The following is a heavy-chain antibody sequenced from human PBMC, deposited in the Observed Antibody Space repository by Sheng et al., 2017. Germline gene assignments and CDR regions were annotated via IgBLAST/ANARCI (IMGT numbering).Heavy chain of an antibody. Sequence: VQLVESGGGVVQPGMSLRLSCAASGFTFSDYAMTWVRQAPGKGLEWVSAISGSGASTHYADSVRGRFTISRDNSKTTLYLQMNSLRAEDTAVYYCAKGNWGFINYIDYWGQGTLVTVS. V-gene: IGHV3-23*04. D-gene: IGHD3-16*01. CDR1: GFTFSDYA. CDR3: AKGNWGFINYIDY. J-gene: IGHJ4*02. CDR2: ISGSGAST.